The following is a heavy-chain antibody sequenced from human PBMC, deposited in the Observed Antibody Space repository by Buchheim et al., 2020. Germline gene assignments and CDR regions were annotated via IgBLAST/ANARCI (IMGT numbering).Heavy chain of an antibody. CDR2: ISGSGGTT. D-gene: IGHD2/OR15-2a*01. J-gene: IGHJ4*02. CDR3: AKARGTGYYYLYFDS. Sequence: EVQLLESGGGLGQPGGSLRLSCAASGFTFSTYAMSWVRQAPGKGLEWVSRISGSGGTTFYADSVEGRFTISRDNSKHTLYLQMNILRAEDTAVYYCAKARGTGYYYLYFDSWGQGT. V-gene: IGHV3-23*01. CDR1: GFTFSTYA.